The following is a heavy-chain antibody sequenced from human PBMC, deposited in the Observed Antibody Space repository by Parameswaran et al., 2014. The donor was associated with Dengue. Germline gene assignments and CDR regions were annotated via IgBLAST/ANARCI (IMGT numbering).Heavy chain of an antibody. CDR3: ARQGLNVASGTFGY. CDR1: GYSFSRYW. Sequence: GESLKISCKGSGYSFSRYWIGWVRQMPGKGLDWMGFIYPGDSDTRYSPSFQGQVTISADKSINTAYLQWSSLKASDTAIYYCARQGLNVASGTFGYWGQGTLVTVSS. V-gene: IGHV5-51*01. J-gene: IGHJ4*02. CDR2: IYPGDSDT. D-gene: IGHD3-10*01.